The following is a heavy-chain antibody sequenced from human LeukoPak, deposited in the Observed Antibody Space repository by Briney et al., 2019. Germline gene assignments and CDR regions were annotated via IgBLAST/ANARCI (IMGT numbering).Heavy chain of an antibody. Sequence: GGSLRLSCAASGFTFSSYGMHWVRQAPGKGLEWVAFIRYDGSNKYYADSVKGRFTISRDNSKNTLYLQMNSLRAEDTAVYYCAKDFLRRMTTVSGFGYWGQGTLVTVSS. D-gene: IGHD4-11*01. J-gene: IGHJ4*02. CDR1: GFTFSSYG. CDR3: AKDFLRRMTTVSGFGY. V-gene: IGHV3-30*02. CDR2: IRYDGSNK.